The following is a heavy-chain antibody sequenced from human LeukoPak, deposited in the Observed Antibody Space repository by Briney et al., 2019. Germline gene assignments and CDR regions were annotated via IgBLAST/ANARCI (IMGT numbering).Heavy chain of an antibody. CDR3: AKAYYYDSSGYSDYFNY. CDR1: GFTFDDYA. D-gene: IGHD3-22*01. J-gene: IGHJ4*02. CDR2: ISWNSGSI. Sequence: GGSLRLSCAASGFTFDDYAMHWVRQAPGKGLEWVSGISWNSGSIGYADSVKGRFTISRDNAKNSLYLQMNSLRAEDTALYYCAKAYYYDSSGYSDYFNYWGQGTLVTVSS. V-gene: IGHV3-9*01.